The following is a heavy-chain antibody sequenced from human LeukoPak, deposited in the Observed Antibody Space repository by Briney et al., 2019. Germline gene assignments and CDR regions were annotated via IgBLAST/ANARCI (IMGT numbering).Heavy chain of an antibody. CDR1: GFIFSNYA. CDR2: ISYHGSDK. CDR3: AKGTYSTGGGPTVDY. V-gene: IGHV3-30*18. Sequence: GRSLRLSCAASGFIFSNYAMHWVRQAPGKGLEWVAIISYHGSDKSYVDSVKGRFTISRDSSKNTLYLQMNSLRAEDTAVYYCAKGTYSTGGGPTVDYWGQGTPVTVSS. J-gene: IGHJ4*02. D-gene: IGHD6-19*01.